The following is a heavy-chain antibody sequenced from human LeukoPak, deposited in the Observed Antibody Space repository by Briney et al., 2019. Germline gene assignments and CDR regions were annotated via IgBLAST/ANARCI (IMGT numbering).Heavy chain of an antibody. CDR2: ISAYNGNT. CDR3: ARDHDYGAYATPFGYYCYGMDG. D-gene: IGHD4-17*01. J-gene: IGHJ6*02. Sequence: ASVKVSCKASGYTFTSYGISWVRQAPGQGREWMGWISAYNGNTNYAQKLQGRVTMTTDTSTSTAYMELRRLRSGDTAVYYCARDHDYGAYATPFGYYCYGMDGSGQGTTVTASS. CDR1: GYTFTSYG. V-gene: IGHV1-18*01.